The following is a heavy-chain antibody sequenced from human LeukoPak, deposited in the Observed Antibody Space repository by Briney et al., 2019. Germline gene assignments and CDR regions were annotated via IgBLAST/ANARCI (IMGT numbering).Heavy chain of an antibody. CDR1: GFTFSSYS. Sequence: QPGGSLRLSCAASGFTFSSYSMNWVRQAPGKGLEWVSYIRSSGSPIYYADSVKGRFTISRDNAKNTLYLQMNSLRAEDTAVYYCARGRYSSGYVADSWGQGTLVTVSS. J-gene: IGHJ5*01. D-gene: IGHD5-18*01. CDR2: IRSSGSPI. CDR3: ARGRYSSGYVADS. V-gene: IGHV3-48*04.